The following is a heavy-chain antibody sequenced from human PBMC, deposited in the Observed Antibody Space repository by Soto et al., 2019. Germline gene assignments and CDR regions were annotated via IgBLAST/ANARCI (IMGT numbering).Heavy chain of an antibody. CDR2: ISTYNGNT. CDR1: GYTFTSYG. CDR3: ARSQSPRVFDY. Sequence: ASVKVSCKASGYTFTSYGISWVRQAPGQGLEWMGWISTYNGNTNYAQNLQGRVTMTTDTSTNTAYVELRSLRSDDTAVYYCARSQSPRVFDYWGQGILVTVSS. J-gene: IGHJ4*02. V-gene: IGHV1-18*01.